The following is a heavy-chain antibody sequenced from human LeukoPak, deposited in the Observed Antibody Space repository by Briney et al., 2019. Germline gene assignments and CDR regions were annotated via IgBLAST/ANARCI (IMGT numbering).Heavy chain of an antibody. V-gene: IGHV3-11*06. J-gene: IGHJ4*02. CDR3: AREGDYSSGYYAPGTFDY. CDR1: GFTFSDYY. Sequence: GGSLRLSCAASGFTFSDYYMSWIRQAPGKGLEWVSYISSSSSHTNYADSVKGRFTISRDNAKNSLYLQMNSLRAEDTAVYYCAREGDYSSGYYAPGTFDYWGQGTLVTVSS. CDR2: ISSSSSHT. D-gene: IGHD3-22*01.